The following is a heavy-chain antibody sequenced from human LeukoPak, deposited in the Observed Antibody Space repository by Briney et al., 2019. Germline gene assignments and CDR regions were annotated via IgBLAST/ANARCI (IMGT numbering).Heavy chain of an antibody. Sequence: GESLKISCKGSGYSFTSYWIGWVRQMPGKGLEWMGIIYPSDSDTRYSTSFQGQVTISADKSISTAYLQWSSLKASDTAMYYCARRPKRFYGSGSYSPSHFDYWGQGTLVTVSS. CDR1: GYSFTSYW. D-gene: IGHD3-10*01. CDR2: IYPSDSDT. CDR3: ARRPKRFYGSGSYSPSHFDY. J-gene: IGHJ4*02. V-gene: IGHV5-51*01.